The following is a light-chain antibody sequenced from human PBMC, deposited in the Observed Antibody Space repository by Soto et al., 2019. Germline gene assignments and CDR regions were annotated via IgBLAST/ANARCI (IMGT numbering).Light chain of an antibody. V-gene: IGKV1-39*01. CDR1: QSISSY. J-gene: IGKJ5*01. CDR3: QQSYSISPMT. Sequence: IWMTQSPSLLSASTGDRVTISCRASQSISSYLNWYQQKPGKAPKLLIHGASSLQSGVPSRFSGSGSGTDFTLTISSLQPEDYATYYCQQSYSISPMTFCHGTRLEIK. CDR2: GAS.